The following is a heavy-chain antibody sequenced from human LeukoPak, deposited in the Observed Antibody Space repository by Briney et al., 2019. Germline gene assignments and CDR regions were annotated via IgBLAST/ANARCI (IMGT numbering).Heavy chain of an antibody. CDR2: IYYSVTT. V-gene: IGHV4-39*07. CDR1: GGSISSSDYY. Sequence: PSETLSLTCTVSGGSISSSDYYWGWIRQPPGKGLEWIGSIYYSVTTYYNPSLKSRVTISVDTSKNQFSLKLSSVTAADTAVYYCARTTEGGYSYGYFYYYYMDVWGKGTTVTISS. CDR3: ARTTEGGYSYGYFYYYYMDV. J-gene: IGHJ6*03. D-gene: IGHD5-18*01.